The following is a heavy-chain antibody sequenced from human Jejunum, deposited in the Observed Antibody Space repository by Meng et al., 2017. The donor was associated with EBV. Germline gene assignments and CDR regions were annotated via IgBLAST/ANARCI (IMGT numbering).Heavy chain of an antibody. V-gene: IGHV7-4-1*02. CDR2: INTRTGNP. CDR1: GYTFSRDA. D-gene: IGHD2-21*02. CDR3: ASDISTATFGY. J-gene: IGHJ4*02. Sequence: HGQLVEDGGGVTKAGVAVNVSFKVSGYTFSRDAMNWVRQAPGQGLEWMGWINTRTGNPAYAQGFTGRFVFSLDTSVSTAYLQISSLKAEDTAVYYCASDISTATFGYWGQGTLVTVSS.